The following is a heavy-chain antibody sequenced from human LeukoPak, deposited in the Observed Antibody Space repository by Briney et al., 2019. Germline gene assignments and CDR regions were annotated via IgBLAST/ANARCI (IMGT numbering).Heavy chain of an antibody. Sequence: SETLSLTCTVSGGSISSHYWSWIRQPPGKGLEWIGYIYYSGSTNYNLSLRSRVTISVDTSKNQFSLKLSSVTAADTAVYYCARGTYDFWSGYYSHYYYMDVWGKGTTVTVSS. D-gene: IGHD3-3*01. J-gene: IGHJ6*03. CDR2: IYYSGST. CDR3: ARGTYDFWSGYYSHYYYMDV. CDR1: GGSISSHY. V-gene: IGHV4-59*11.